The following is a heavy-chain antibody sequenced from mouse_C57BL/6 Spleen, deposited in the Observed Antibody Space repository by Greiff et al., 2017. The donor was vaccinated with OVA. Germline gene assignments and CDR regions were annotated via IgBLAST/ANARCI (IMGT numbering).Heavy chain of an antibody. CDR3: ARLYDYDGGYYAMDY. V-gene: IGHV5-15*01. J-gene: IGHJ4*01. D-gene: IGHD2-4*01. CDR2: ISNLAYSI. CDR1: GFTFSDYG. Sequence: DVMLVESGGGLVQPGGSLKLSCAASGFTFSDYGMAWVRQAPRKGPEWVAFISNLAYSIYYADTVTGRFTISRENAKNTLYLEMSSLRSEDTAMYYCARLYDYDGGYYAMDYWGQGTSVTVSS.